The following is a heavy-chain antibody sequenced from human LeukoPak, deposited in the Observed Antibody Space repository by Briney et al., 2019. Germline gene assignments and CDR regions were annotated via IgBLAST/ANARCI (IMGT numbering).Heavy chain of an antibody. D-gene: IGHD6-6*01. J-gene: IGHJ6*03. Sequence: SETLSLTCTVSGSSISSYCGRWIRQPAGKELEWIGRIYTSGSTNYNPSLKSRVTMSVDTSKNQFSLKLSSVTAADTAVYYCARSSIAARPSYCYYYYMDVWGKGTTVTVSS. CDR1: GSSISSYC. CDR2: IYTSGST. V-gene: IGHV4-4*07. CDR3: ARSSIAARPSYCYYYYMDV.